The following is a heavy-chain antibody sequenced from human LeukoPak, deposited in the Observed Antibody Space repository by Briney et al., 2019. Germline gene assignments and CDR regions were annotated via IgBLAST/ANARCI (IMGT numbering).Heavy chain of an antibody. V-gene: IGHV3-23*01. D-gene: IGHD3-22*01. Sequence: GGTLRLSCAASGFTFSSYGMSGVRQARGKGLEWVSAISGSGCSTYYADSVKGRFTISRDNAKNSLYLQMNSLRGEDTAVYYCAGLGRGYYDSSGNDAFDIWGQGTMVTVSS. CDR3: AGLGRGYYDSSGNDAFDI. J-gene: IGHJ3*02. CDR1: GFTFSSYG. CDR2: ISGSGCST.